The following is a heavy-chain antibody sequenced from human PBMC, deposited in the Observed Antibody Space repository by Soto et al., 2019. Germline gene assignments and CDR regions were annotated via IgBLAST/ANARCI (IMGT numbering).Heavy chain of an antibody. D-gene: IGHD3-3*01. V-gene: IGHV1-8*01. CDR2: MNPNSGNT. J-gene: IGHJ5*02. CDR3: ARPYDFWSGYYNFDP. CDR1: GYTFTSYD. Sequence: ASVKVSCKASGYTFTSYDINWVRQATGQGLEWMGWMNPNSGNTGYAQKFQGRVTMTRNTSISTAYMELSSLRSDDTAVYYRARPYDFWSGYYNFDPWGQGTLVTVSS.